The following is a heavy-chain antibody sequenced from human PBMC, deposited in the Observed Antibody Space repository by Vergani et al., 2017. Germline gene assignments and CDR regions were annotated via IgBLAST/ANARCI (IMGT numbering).Heavy chain of an antibody. CDR1: GFTFGSFG. CDR2: IWYDGRNK. Sequence: QVHLVESGGGVVQPGRSLRLSCAASGFTFGSFGMHWVRQAPGKGLEWVAVIWYDGRNKQYADSVKGRFTVSRDNSQSTLYLQMNSLRAEDTAMYYCAGDLRLMYNRFDPWGQGTLVTVSS. J-gene: IGHJ5*02. V-gene: IGHV3-33*01. CDR3: AGDLRLMYNRFDP. D-gene: IGHD3-3*01.